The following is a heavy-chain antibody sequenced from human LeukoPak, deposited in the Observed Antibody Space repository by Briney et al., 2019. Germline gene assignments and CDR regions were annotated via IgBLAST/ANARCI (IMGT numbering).Heavy chain of an antibody. CDR1: GFTFSSSG. D-gene: IGHD4-23*01. Sequence: GGSLRLSCAASGFTFSSSGMSWVRQSPGKGLEWVAYIRSNGTNKYYADSVKGRFTISRDNSKNTLYLQMNSLRAEDTAVYYCAKAIGLVTSEVDCAYWGPGTLVTVSS. CDR2: IRSNGTNK. V-gene: IGHV3-30*02. CDR3: AKAIGLVTSEVDCAY. J-gene: IGHJ4*02.